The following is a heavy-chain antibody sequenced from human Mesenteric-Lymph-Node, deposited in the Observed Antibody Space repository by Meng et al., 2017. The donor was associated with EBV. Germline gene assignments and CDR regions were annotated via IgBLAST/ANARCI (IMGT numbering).Heavy chain of an antibody. CDR3: ARGRMAARSPWFDP. D-gene: IGHD6-6*01. CDR2: INHSGST. V-gene: IGHV4-34*01. J-gene: IGHJ5*02. Sequence: QVQVQRLGAGLLKPSETLSLACAVNGGSFSGYFWSWIRQPPGKGLEWIGEINHSGSTSYNPSLKSRLTISVDTSNNQFSLNLASVTDADTAVYYCARGRMAARSPWFDPWGQGTLVTVSS. CDR1: GGSFSGYF.